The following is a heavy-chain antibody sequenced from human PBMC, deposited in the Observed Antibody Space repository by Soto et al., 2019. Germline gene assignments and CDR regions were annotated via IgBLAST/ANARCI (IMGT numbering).Heavy chain of an antibody. CDR1: GGTRGGVDCY. CDR3: ERAQFGVVTIRFDY. CDR2: MNHSGST. D-gene: IGHD3-3*01. J-gene: IGHJ4*02. V-gene: IGHV4-30-4*01. Sequence: TLPLTCSVSGGTRGGVDCYWILIRQTPGKDLEWIGYMNHSGSTNYNPSLKSRVTISVDTSKNQFSLKLSSVSAADTAVYYCERAQFGVVTIRFDYWGQGILVTVSS.